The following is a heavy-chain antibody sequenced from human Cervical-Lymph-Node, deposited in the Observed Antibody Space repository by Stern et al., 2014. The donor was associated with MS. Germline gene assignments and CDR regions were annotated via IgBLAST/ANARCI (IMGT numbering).Heavy chain of an antibody. CDR3: TVGVWNY. Sequence: EVQLLESGGALVQPGRSLRLSCTTSGFTFAKYGMNWFRQAPGKGPEWVAFIRSNTYDGTTEYASSVKGRFFITRDDSKGVASLQMNSLKTEDTAVYYCTVGVWNYWGQGTLVTVSS. J-gene: IGHJ4*02. D-gene: IGHD1-26*01. CDR2: IRSNTYDGTT. CDR1: GFTFAKYG. V-gene: IGHV3-49*03.